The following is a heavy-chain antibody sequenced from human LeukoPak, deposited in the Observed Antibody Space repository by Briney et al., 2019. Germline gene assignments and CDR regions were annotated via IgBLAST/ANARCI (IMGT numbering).Heavy chain of an antibody. J-gene: IGHJ6*04. CDR1: GLTLGSYW. V-gene: IGHV3-74*01. D-gene: IGHD6-13*01. CDR3: ARDARIAIAGSGYYYYYGMDV. Sequence: PGGSLRLSCAASGLTLGSYWMHWVRQAPGKGLVWVSRINTDGSSVSYADSVKGRFTISRDNAKNTLYLQMNSLRAEDTAVYYCARDARIAIAGSGYYYYYGMDVWGKGTPVTVSS. CDR2: INTDGSSV.